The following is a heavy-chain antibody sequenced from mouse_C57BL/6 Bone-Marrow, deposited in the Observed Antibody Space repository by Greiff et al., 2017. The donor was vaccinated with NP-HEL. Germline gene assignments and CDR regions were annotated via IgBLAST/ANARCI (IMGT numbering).Heavy chain of an antibody. V-gene: IGHV7-1*01. CDR2: SRNKANDYTT. Sequence: EVKVVESGGGLVQSGRSLRLSCATSGFTFSDFYMEWVRQAPGKGLEWIAASRNKANDYTTEYSASVKGRFIVSRDTSQSILYIHMNAHRAEDTAIYYCARDVYSGNSYAMDYWGQGTSVTVSS. D-gene: IGHD2-1*01. CDR1: GFTFSDFY. CDR3: ARDVYSGNSYAMDY. J-gene: IGHJ4*01.